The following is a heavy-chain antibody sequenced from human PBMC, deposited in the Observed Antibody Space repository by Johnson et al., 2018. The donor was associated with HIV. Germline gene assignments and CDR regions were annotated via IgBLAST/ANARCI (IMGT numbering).Heavy chain of an antibody. CDR2: ISGGGSAI. V-gene: IGHV3-11*04. Sequence: QMLLVESGGGVVKPGGSLRLSCAVSGFTFSDYYMSWIRQAPGKGLEWISYISGGGSAIYYADSVKGRFTISRDNAKNSLYLQMNSLRAEDTAVYYCARDRVGATAFDIWGQGTLVTVSS. J-gene: IGHJ3*02. CDR3: ARDRVGATAFDI. CDR1: GFTFSDYY. D-gene: IGHD1-26*01.